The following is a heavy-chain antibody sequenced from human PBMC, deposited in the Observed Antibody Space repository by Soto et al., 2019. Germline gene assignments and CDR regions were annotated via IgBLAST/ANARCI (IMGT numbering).Heavy chain of an antibody. CDR2: IDSHGSYT. J-gene: IGHJ6*02. CDR3: AKDRPSGSRPYYYGMDV. V-gene: IGHV3-74*01. D-gene: IGHD1-26*01. Sequence: PGGSLRLSCAASGFTFSSYWMHWVRQTPEKGLVWVSHIDSHGSYTTYADSVKGRFTISRDNAKNTLYLQMNSLRAEDTAVYYCAKDRPSGSRPYYYGMDVWGQGTTVTVSS. CDR1: GFTFSSYW.